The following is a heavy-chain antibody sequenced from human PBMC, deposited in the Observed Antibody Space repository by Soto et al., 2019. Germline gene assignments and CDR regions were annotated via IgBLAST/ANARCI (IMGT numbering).Heavy chain of an antibody. CDR3: AREGQIVDNIVVVAAKNWFDP. V-gene: IGHV6-1*01. J-gene: IGHJ5*02. CDR1: GDSVSSNSAA. Sequence: PSQTLSLTCAISGDSVSSNSAAWNWIRQSPSRGLEWLGRTYYRSKWYNDYAVSVKSRITINPDTSKNQFSLQLNSVTPEDTAVYYCAREGQIVDNIVVVAAKNWFDPWGQGTLVTVSS. D-gene: IGHD2-15*01. CDR2: TYYRSKWYN.